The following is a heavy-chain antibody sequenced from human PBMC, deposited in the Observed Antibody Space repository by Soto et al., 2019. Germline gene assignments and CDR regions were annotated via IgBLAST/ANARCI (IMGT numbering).Heavy chain of an antibody. Sequence: EVQLVESGGGLVKPGGSLRLSCAASGFTFSSYSMNWVRQAPGKGLEWVSSISSSSSYIYYADSVKGRFTISRDNAKNSLYLQMNSLRAEDTAVYYCARDLNWYYGSGSTDRRDNYMDVWGKGTAVTVSS. CDR2: ISSSSSYI. CDR1: GFTFSSYS. J-gene: IGHJ6*03. D-gene: IGHD3-10*01. V-gene: IGHV3-21*01. CDR3: ARDLNWYYGSGSTDRRDNYMDV.